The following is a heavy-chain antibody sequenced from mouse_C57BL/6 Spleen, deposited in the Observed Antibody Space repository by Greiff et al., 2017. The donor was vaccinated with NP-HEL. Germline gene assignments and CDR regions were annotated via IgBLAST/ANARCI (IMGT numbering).Heavy chain of an antibody. J-gene: IGHJ4*01. D-gene: IGHD2-4*01. CDR1: GYTFTSYW. CDR3: ARSVYEYAHYYAMDY. CDR2: INPSNGGT. Sequence: LQESGPELVKPGASVKISCKASGYTFTSYWMHWVKQRPGQGLEWIGNINPSNGGTNYNEKFKSKATLTVDKSSSTAYMQLSSLTSEDSAVYYCARSVYEYAHYYAMDYWGQGTSVTVSS. V-gene: IGHV1-53*01.